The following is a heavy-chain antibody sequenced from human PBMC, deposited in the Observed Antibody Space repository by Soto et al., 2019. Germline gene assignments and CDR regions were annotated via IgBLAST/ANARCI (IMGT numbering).Heavy chain of an antibody. CDR3: VKGHYDYVWGSHNYGMDV. V-gene: IGHV3-64D*06. D-gene: IGHD3-16*01. J-gene: IGHJ6*02. CDR2: ISSNGGST. CDR1: GFTVSSNY. Sequence: PGGSLRLSCAASGFTVSSNYMSWVRQAPGKGLEYVSAISSNGGSTYYADSVKGRFTISRDNSKNTLYLQMSSLRAEDTAVYYCVKGHYDYVWGSHNYGMDVLGQGTTVTVSS.